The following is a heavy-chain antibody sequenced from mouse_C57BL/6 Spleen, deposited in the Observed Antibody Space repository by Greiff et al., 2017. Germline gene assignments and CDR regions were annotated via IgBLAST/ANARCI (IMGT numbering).Heavy chain of an antibody. CDR3: ARLDYDDGWYFDV. CDR1: GYTFTSYW. Sequence: VKLQQPGAELVKPGASVKLSCKASGYTFTSYWMQWVKQRPGQGLEWIGEIDPSDSYTNYNQKFKGKATLTVDTSSSTAYMQLSSLTSEDSAVYYCARLDYDDGWYFDVWGTGTTVTVSS. CDR2: IDPSDSYT. D-gene: IGHD2-4*01. J-gene: IGHJ1*03. V-gene: IGHV1-50*01.